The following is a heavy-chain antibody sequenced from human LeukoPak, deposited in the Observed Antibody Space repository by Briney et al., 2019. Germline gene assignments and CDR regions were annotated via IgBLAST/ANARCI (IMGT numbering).Heavy chain of an antibody. CDR3: TRSFNWGSDY. D-gene: IGHD7-27*01. CDR1: GFTFSGSA. CDR2: IRSKANGYAT. Sequence: RLSCAVSGFTFSGSAIHWVRQASGKGLEWVGRIRSKANGYATGYGAWGKGRLTSSRDESRNTAYLQMSSLKTEDTAIYFCTRSFNWGSDYWGQGTLVTVSS. J-gene: IGHJ4*02. V-gene: IGHV3-73*01.